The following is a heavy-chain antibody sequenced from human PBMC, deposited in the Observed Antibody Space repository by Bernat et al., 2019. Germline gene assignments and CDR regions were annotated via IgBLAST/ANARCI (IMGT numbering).Heavy chain of an antibody. CDR1: GFTFSNYW. V-gene: IGHV3-7*03. J-gene: IGHJ3*02. CDR3: AGSGSRGAFDS. D-gene: IGHD1-26*01. CDR2: TKHDGSEK. Sequence: EVQLVESGGGLVQPGGSLRLSCAASGFTFSNYWMSWVRQAPGKGLEWVAKTKHDGSEKYYVDSVKGRFTISRDNAKNSLYLQMNSLRAEDTAVYYCAGSGSRGAFDSWGQGTMVTVSS.